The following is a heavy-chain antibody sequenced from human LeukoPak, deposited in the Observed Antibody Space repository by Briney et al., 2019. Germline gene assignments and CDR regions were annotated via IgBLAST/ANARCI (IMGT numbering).Heavy chain of an antibody. V-gene: IGHV4-61*03. D-gene: IGHD3-22*01. CDR3: ARGYYEPFQA. Sequence: SGTLSLTCNVSGVSIRTSTYYWNWIRQSPGKGLEWIGCVSDSGTTKYNPSLKSRVTISVDTSKNHFSLILMSVTAADTAVYYCARGYYEPFQAWVQGTLVTVSS. J-gene: IGHJ4*02. CDR2: VSDSGTT. CDR1: GVSIRTSTYY.